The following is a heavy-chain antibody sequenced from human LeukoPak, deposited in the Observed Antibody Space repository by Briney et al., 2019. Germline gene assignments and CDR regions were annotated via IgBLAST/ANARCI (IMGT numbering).Heavy chain of an antibody. CDR3: TGGISWSHES. Sequence: SETLSLTCTVSNDPINSYFWSWVRQPPGKALEWIAFVFSGGATHYNPSLKTRVTISLDKSKSQFSLEMNSVTAADTAHYYCTGGISWSHESWGQGILVTVSS. CDR1: NDPINSYF. J-gene: IGHJ5*02. D-gene: IGHD6-13*01. CDR2: VFSGGAT. V-gene: IGHV4-59*01.